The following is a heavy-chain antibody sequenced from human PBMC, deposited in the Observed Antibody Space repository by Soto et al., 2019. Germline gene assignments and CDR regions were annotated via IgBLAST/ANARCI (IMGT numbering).Heavy chain of an antibody. CDR3: ATLYGDSSLFDY. D-gene: IGHD4-17*01. J-gene: IGHJ4*02. Sequence: QLQLQQSGPGLVKPSETLSLTCTVSGGSISSSSYYWGWIRQPPGKGLEWIGSIYYSGSTYYNTYLKTLVTISVDTSKNQFSLRLSSVTAADTAVYYCATLYGDSSLFDYWGQGTLVTVSS. CDR1: GGSISSSSYY. CDR2: IYYSGST. V-gene: IGHV4-39*01.